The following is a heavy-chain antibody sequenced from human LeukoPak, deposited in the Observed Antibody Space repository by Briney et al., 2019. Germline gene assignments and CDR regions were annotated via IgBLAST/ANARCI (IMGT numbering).Heavy chain of an antibody. D-gene: IGHD3-3*01. CDR2: IGSSATSSR. J-gene: IGHJ6*03. CDR1: GFTFGSYT. Sequence: HPGGSLRLSCAASGFTFGSYTLNWVRQAPGRGLEWISYIGSSATSSRYYVDSVKGRFTISRDNAKNSLYLEMNYLRAEDTAVYYCARLRYHDFWSGYWKYYYYMDVWGKGTTVTVSS. CDR3: ARLRYHDFWSGYWKYYYYMDV. V-gene: IGHV3-48*01.